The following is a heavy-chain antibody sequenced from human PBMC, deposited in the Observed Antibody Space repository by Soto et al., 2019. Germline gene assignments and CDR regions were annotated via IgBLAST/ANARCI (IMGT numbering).Heavy chain of an antibody. V-gene: IGHV5-51*03. CDR3: ARTYLVPAAMKTEFDY. CDR1: GYSFTTYW. CDR2: IYPADSDT. D-gene: IGHD2-2*01. J-gene: IGHJ4*02. Sequence: EVQLVQSGAEVKKPGESLKISCKGSGYSFTTYWIGWVRQMPGKGLEWMGIIYPADSDTRYSPSFQGQVTISADKSISTAYLQWSSLKASDTAMYYCARTYLVPAAMKTEFDYWGQGTLVTVSS.